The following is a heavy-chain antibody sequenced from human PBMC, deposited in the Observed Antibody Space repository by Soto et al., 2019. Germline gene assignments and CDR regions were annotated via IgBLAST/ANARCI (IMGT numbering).Heavy chain of an antibody. Sequence: EVQLLESGGALVQPGGSLRLSCAASGFTFSNYAMTWVRQAPGQGLEWVSTITEIGVSTYSADSVKGRFTISRDNSKNTLHLQMNSLRVEDTATYYCARAMVGVTGHALDIWGQGTLVTVSS. D-gene: IGHD1-26*01. CDR1: GFTFSNYA. J-gene: IGHJ3*02. CDR2: ITEIGVST. V-gene: IGHV3-23*01. CDR3: ARAMVGVTGHALDI.